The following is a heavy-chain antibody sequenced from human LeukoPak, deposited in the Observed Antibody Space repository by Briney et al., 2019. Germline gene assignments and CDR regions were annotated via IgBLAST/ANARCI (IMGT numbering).Heavy chain of an antibody. CDR2: IWYDGSNK. D-gene: IGHD6-19*01. J-gene: IGHJ4*02. V-gene: IGHV3-33*06. CDR1: GFSFSSYG. Sequence: GGSLRLSCAASGFSFSSYGMHWVRQAPGKGLEWVAVIWYDGSNKYYADSVKGRFTISRDNSKNTLYLQMNSLRAEDTAVYYCAKDQEQWLVTMPFDYWGQGTLVTVSS. CDR3: AKDQEQWLVTMPFDY.